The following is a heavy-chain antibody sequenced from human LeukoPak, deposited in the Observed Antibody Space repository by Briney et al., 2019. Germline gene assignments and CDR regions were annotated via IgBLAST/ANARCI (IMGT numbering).Heavy chain of an antibody. CDR3: SRGGGYCSSTSCYGRIDY. V-gene: IGHV4-61*01. CDR1: GGSVSSGSYY. D-gene: IGHD2-2*01. CDR2: IYYSGST. Sequence: SETLSLTCTVSGGSVSSGSYYWGWIRQPPGKGLEWIGYIYYSGSTNYNPSLKSRVTISVDTSKNQFSLKLSSVTAADTAVYYCSRGGGYCSSTSCYGRIDYWGQGTLVTVSS. J-gene: IGHJ4*02.